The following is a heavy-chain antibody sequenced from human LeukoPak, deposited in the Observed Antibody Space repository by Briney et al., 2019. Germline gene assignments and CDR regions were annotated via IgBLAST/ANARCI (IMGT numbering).Heavy chain of an antibody. CDR2: IYYSGST. CDR3: ARQLSSGWENHDAFDI. Sequence: PSETLSLTCAVYGGSFSGYYWSWIRQPPGKGLEWIASIYYSGSTYNNPSLKSRVTISLDTSKNQFSLKLSSVTAADTAVYYCARQLSSGWENHDAFDIWGQGTMVTVSS. J-gene: IGHJ3*02. CDR1: GGSFSGYY. V-gene: IGHV4-34*01. D-gene: IGHD6-19*01.